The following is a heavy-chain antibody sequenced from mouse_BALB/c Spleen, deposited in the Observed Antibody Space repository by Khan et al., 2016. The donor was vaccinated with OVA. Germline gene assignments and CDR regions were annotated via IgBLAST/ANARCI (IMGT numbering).Heavy chain of an antibody. CDR3: AISGYDYFAY. J-gene: IGHJ3*01. V-gene: IGHV1-80*01. D-gene: IGHD2-14*01. CDR1: GYAFSNYW. CDR2: IYPGDGDT. Sequence: QVQLKESGAELVRPGSSVKISCKASGYAFSNYWMNWVKQRPGQGLEWIGQIYPGDGDTSFNGKFRGKATLTADKSSSTAYMQLSSLTSEDSAVYFCAISGYDYFAYWGQGTLVTVSA.